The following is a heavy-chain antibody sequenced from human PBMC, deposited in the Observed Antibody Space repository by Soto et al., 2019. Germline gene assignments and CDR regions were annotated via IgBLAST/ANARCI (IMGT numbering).Heavy chain of an antibody. J-gene: IGHJ4*02. V-gene: IGHV1-18*01. D-gene: IGHD2-15*01. CDR2: ISPYNDNT. CDR1: GYTFTSYG. Sequence: ASVKVSCKASGYTFTSYGISWVRQAPGQGLEWMGWISPYNDNTIYAQKLQGRVTMTTDTSTRTVYLDLRSLKSDDTAVYYCAREGGGYCSGGSRQVDYWGQGTLVTVSS. CDR3: AREGGGYCSGGSRQVDY.